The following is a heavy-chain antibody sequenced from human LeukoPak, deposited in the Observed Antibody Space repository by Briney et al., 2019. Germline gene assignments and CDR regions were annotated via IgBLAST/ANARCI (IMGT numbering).Heavy chain of an antibody. CDR2: IYTSGST. CDR3: AREGGPAADRGWENAFDI. V-gene: IGHV4-61*02. D-gene: IGHD6-25*01. CDR1: GGSISSGSYY. Sequence: SETLSLTCTVSGGSISSGSYYWSWIRQHAGKGLEWIGRIYTSGSTNYNPSLKSRVTISVDTSKNQFSLKLSSVTAADTAVYYCAREGGPAADRGWENAFDIWGQGTMVTVSS. J-gene: IGHJ3*02.